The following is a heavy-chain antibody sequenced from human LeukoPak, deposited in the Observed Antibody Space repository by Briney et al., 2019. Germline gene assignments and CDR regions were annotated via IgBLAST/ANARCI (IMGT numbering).Heavy chain of an antibody. J-gene: IGHJ5*02. Sequence: PSETLSLTCAVSGYSISSGYYWGWIRQPPGKGLEWIGSIYHSGSTYYNPSLKSRVTISVDTSKNQFSPKLSSVTAADTAVYYCARLGGYCSSTSCYTEFDPWGQGTLVTVSS. V-gene: IGHV4-38-2*01. CDR3: ARLGGYCSSTSCYTEFDP. CDR1: GYSISSGYY. D-gene: IGHD2-2*02. CDR2: IYHSGST.